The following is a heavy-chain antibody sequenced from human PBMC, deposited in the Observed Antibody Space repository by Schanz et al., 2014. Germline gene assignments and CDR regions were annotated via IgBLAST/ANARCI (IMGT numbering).Heavy chain of an antibody. CDR1: GFSLNTYG. V-gene: IGHV3-33*01. CDR2: IWNNGVTK. Sequence: QAQLMESGGGVVQPGTSLILSCSVSGFSLNTYGIHWFRQPAGKGLEWVAVIWNNGVTKYYAESVRGRFTISRDRFQNTLYLRMSSLRAGDTAVYYCARGTDWNLHYWGQGALVTVSS. J-gene: IGHJ4*02. CDR3: ARGTDWNLHY. D-gene: IGHD1-1*01.